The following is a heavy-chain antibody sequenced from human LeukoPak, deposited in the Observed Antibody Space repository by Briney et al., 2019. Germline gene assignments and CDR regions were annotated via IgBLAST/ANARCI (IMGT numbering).Heavy chain of an antibody. CDR3: ARVDDSGAFDI. CDR1: GGSISSGGYY. CDR2: IYYSGST. Sequence: SETLSLTCTVSGGSISSGGYYWSWSRQHPGKGLEWIGYIYYSGSTYYNPSLKSRVTISVDTSKNQFSLKLSSVTAADTAVYYCARVDDSGAFDIWGQGTMVTVSS. V-gene: IGHV4-31*03. J-gene: IGHJ3*02. D-gene: IGHD3-22*01.